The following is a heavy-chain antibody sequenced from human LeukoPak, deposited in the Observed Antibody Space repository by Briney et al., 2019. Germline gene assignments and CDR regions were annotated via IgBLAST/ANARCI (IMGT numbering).Heavy chain of an antibody. CDR3: ARLVGGHPGDYYYYYMDV. CDR1: EEPRVGNE. Sequence: SETLSLTCTIREEPRVGNECSCSGKPHGKEQKGIGYFYTSGSTNYNPSLKSRVTISVDTSKNQFSLKLSSVTAADTAVYYCARLVGGHPGDYYYYYMDVWGKGTTVTVSS. D-gene: IGHD2-15*01. CDR2: FYTSGST. J-gene: IGHJ6*03. V-gene: IGHV4-4*09.